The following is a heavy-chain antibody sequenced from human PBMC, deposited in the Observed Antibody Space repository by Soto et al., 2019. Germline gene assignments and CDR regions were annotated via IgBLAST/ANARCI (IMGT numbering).Heavy chain of an antibody. Sequence: QVQLVQSGAEVKNPGASVKVSCKASGYTFTSYAMQWVRQAPGQRLEWMGWINAGNGNTKYSQKFQGRVTITSDTSASTDYMELSSLRSEDTAVYYCARDLGGWTDYWGQGTLVTVSS. CDR2: INAGNGNT. CDR3: ARDLGGWTDY. J-gene: IGHJ4*02. D-gene: IGHD6-19*01. V-gene: IGHV1-3*01. CDR1: GYTFTSYA.